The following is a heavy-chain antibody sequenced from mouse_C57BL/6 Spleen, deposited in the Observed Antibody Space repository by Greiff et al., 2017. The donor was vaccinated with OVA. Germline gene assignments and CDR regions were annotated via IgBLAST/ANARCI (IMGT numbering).Heavy chain of an antibody. D-gene: IGHD1-1*01. CDR1: GFSLTSYG. CDR2: LWSGGST. Sequence: QVQLQQSGPGLVQPSQSLSITCTVSGFSLTSYGVHWVRQSPGKGLEWLGVLWSGGSTDYNAAFISRLSISKDNSKSQVFFKMNSLQADDTAIYYCATSPPLYYGSSYAWFAYWGQGTLVTVSA. J-gene: IGHJ3*01. CDR3: ATSPPLYYGSSYAWFAY. V-gene: IGHV2-2*01.